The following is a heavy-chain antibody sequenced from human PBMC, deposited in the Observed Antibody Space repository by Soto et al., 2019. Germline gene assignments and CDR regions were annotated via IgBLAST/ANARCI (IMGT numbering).Heavy chain of an antibody. CDR3: AREGVAPYYYYGMDV. CDR2: ISTYNGDT. D-gene: IGHD5-12*01. J-gene: IGHJ6*02. V-gene: IGHV1-18*01. Sequence: ASVKVSCKTSGYTFTLYGVSWVRQAPGQRLEWMGWISTYNGDTNYAQTFQGRVTMTTDTSTSTVYMELRSLRSDDTAVYYCAREGVAPYYYYGMDVWGQGTPVTVSS. CDR1: GYTFTLYG.